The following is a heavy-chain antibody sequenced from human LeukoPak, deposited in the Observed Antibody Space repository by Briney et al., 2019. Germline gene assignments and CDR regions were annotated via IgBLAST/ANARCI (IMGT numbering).Heavy chain of an antibody. CDR2: IYPGDSDT. CDR1: GYSFTSYW. D-gene: IGHD2-15*01. V-gene: IGHV5-51*01. Sequence: GESLQISCQGSGYSFTSYWIGWVRPMPGKGLEWMGIIYPGDSDTRYSPSFQGQVTISADKSISTAYLQWSSLKASDTAMYYCARSAGSDAFDIWGQGTMVTVSS. J-gene: IGHJ3*02. CDR3: ARSAGSDAFDI.